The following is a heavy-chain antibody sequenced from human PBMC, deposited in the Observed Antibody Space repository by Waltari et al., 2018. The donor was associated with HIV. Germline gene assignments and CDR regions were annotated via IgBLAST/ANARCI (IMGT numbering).Heavy chain of an antibody. CDR2: ILYDGSNK. Sequence: QVQLVESGGGVVQPGRSLRLSCAASGFTFSSYGMHWVRQAPGKGLEWVAVILYDGSNKYYADSVKGRFTISRDNSKNTLYLQMNSLRAEDTAVYYCARARSSNVIDDYWGQGTLVTVSS. V-gene: IGHV3-33*01. J-gene: IGHJ4*02. CDR3: ARARSSNVIDDY. CDR1: GFTFSSYG. D-gene: IGHD2-2*01.